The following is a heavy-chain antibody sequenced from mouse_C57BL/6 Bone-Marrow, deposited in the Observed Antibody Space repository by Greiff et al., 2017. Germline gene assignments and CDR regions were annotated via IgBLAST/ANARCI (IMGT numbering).Heavy chain of an antibody. CDR1: GFSLTSYG. V-gene: IGHV2-5*01. J-gene: IGHJ4*01. CDR3: AKNSLYGFYARDY. Sequence: VQVVESGPGLVQPSQSLSISCTVSGFSLTSYGVHWVRQSPGKGLEWLGVIWSGGSTDYNAAFMSRLSITKDNSKSQVFFKMNSLQADDTARYYCAKNSLYGFYARDYWGQGTSVTVSS. CDR2: IWSGGST. D-gene: IGHD2-2*01.